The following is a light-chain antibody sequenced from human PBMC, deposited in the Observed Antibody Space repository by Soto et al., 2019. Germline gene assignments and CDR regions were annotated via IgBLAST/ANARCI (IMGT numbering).Light chain of an antibody. V-gene: IGLV2-14*01. CDR1: SSDVGGDIY. CDR2: KVS. Sequence: QSALTQSASVSGSLGQSITISCTGTSSDVGGDIYVSWYQPHPGTAPKLMIYKVSNRPSGVSNRFSCSKSGNTASLTISGLQAEDEAEYYCCSYTSSSIDYVFGAGTKVTVL. CDR3: CSYTSSSIDYV. J-gene: IGLJ1*01.